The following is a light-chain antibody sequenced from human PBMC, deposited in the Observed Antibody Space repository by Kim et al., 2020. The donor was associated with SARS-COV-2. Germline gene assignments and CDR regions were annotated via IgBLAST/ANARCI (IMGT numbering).Light chain of an antibody. CDR1: SGNSSYA. CDR2: LNSDGSH. J-gene: IGLJ3*02. V-gene: IGLV4-69*01. CDR3: QTWGTGIRV. Sequence: ASVNLTCPMSSGNSSYAIAWHQQQPEKGPRYLMKLNSDGSHNKGDGIPDRFSGSSSGAERYLTISSLQSEDEADYYCQTWGTGIRVFGGGTQLTVL.